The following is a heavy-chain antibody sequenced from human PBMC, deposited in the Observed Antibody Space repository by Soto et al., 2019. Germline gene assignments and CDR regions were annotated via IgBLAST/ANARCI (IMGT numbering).Heavy chain of an antibody. V-gene: IGHV5-51*01. D-gene: IGHD3-10*01. CDR2: IYPGDSDT. CDR1: GYSFTIYW. CDR3: ASNYGSGSYSNSYGMVV. Sequence: GESLKISCKGSGYSFTIYWIGWVRQMPGKGLEWMCIIYPGDSDTRYSPSFQGQVTISADKSISTAYLQWSSLKASDTAMYYCASNYGSGSYSNSYGMVVWGQGTKVTVSS. J-gene: IGHJ6*02.